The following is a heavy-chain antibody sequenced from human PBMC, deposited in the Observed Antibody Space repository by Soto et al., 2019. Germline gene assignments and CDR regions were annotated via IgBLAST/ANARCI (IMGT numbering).Heavy chain of an antibody. Sequence: QVQLVQSGAELKKPGSSVKVSCKASGGTFSNYAISWVRQAPGQGLEWMGGIIPIFNTSNSAQKFQDRVTILADESTSTAYMELNSLTSEDTAVYYCARGVGRYGSGSYDFDYWGQGTLVTVSS. V-gene: IGHV1-69*12. CDR2: IIPIFNTS. CDR1: GGTFSNYA. CDR3: ARGVGRYGSGSYDFDY. D-gene: IGHD3-10*01. J-gene: IGHJ4*02.